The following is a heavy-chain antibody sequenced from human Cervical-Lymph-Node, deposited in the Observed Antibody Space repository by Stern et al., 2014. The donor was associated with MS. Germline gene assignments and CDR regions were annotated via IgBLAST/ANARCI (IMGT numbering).Heavy chain of an antibody. D-gene: IGHD6-13*01. V-gene: IGHV3-15*01. CDR1: GFTFSNAW. CDR2: IKSKTDGGTT. J-gene: IGHJ4*02. CDR3: TTNQAQQLVPYYFDY. Sequence: EVQLVESGGGLVKPGGSLRLSCAASGFTFSNAWMSWVRQAPGKGLEWVGRIKSKTDGGTTDYAAPVKGRFTISRDDSKNTLYLQMNSLKTEDTAVYYCTTNQAQQLVPYYFDYWGQGTLVTVSS.